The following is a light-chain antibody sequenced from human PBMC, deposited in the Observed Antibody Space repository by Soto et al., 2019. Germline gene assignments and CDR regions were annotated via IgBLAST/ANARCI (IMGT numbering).Light chain of an antibody. J-gene: IGKJ5*01. Sequence: DIQMTQSPSSLSASVGDRVTITCLASQTISSWLAWYQQKPGKAPKLLIYDASSLESGVPSRFSGSGSGTEYTLTISSLQPEDFATYYCQQSYSTPQITFGQGTRLEIK. V-gene: IGKV1-5*01. CDR3: QQSYSTPQIT. CDR1: QTISSW. CDR2: DAS.